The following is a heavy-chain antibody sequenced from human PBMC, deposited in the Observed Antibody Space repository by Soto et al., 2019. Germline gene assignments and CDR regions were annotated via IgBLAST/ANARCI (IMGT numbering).Heavy chain of an antibody. CDR1: GGSISSYY. CDR2: IYYSGST. CDR3: AREYCSSTSCYFGLDSGFDP. Sequence: PSETLSLTCTVSGGSISSYYWSWIRQPPGKGLEWIGYIYYSGSTNYNPSLKSRVTISVDTSKNQFSPKLSPVTAADTAVYYCAREYCSSTSCYFGLDSGFDPWGQGTLVTVSS. D-gene: IGHD2-2*01. J-gene: IGHJ5*02. V-gene: IGHV4-59*01.